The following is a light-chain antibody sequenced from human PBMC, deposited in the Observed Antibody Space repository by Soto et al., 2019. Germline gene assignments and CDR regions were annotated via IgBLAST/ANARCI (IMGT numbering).Light chain of an antibody. J-gene: IGLJ2*01. CDR3: AAWDDSLRGV. CDR1: SSNIGSNH. Sequence: QSVLTQPPSASGTPGQRVTISCSGSSSNIGSNHVYWYHQLPGTAPKPLIYRNNQRPSGVPDRFSGSKSGTSASLAISGLRSEDEADYYCAAWDDSLRGVFGGGTKVTVL. V-gene: IGLV1-47*01. CDR2: RNN.